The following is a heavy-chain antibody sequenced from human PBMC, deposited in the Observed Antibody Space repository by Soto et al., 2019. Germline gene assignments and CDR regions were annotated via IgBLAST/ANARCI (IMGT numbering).Heavy chain of an antibody. D-gene: IGHD5-18*01. Sequence: QVQLVQSGAEVKKPGSSVKVSCKASGGTFSSYAISWVRQAPGQGLEWMGGIIPIFGTANYAQKFQGRVTITADKSTSTAYMELSSLRSEDTAVYYCARAVIHQDTAMAYYCYGMDVWGQGTTVTVSS. J-gene: IGHJ6*02. CDR1: GGTFSSYA. CDR2: IIPIFGTA. CDR3: ARAVIHQDTAMAYYCYGMDV. V-gene: IGHV1-69*06.